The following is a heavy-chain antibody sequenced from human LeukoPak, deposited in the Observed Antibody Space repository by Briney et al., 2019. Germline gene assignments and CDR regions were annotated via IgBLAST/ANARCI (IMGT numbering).Heavy chain of an antibody. V-gene: IGHV1-18*01. J-gene: IGHJ4*02. D-gene: IGHD3-16*01. CDR1: GYTFTSYD. Sequence: GASVKVSCKASGYTFTSYDINWVRQATGQVLEWMGWISAYNGNTNYAQKLQGRVTMTTDTSTSTAYMELRSLRSDDTAVYYCARDRITFGGVIGAFDYWGQGTLVTVSS. CDR3: ARDRITFGGVIGAFDY. CDR2: ISAYNGNT.